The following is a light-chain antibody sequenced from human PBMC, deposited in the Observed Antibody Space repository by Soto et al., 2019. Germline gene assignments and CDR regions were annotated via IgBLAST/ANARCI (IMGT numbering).Light chain of an antibody. V-gene: IGLV2-23*01. Sequence: QSVLTQPASVSGSPGQSITISCTGSSSDVGGYKFVSWYRQHPGKVPQLLIYEATKRPAGVSHRFSGSKSDNTASLTISGLQSEDEADYCCCSYAGRSIYVFGTGTKVTVL. CDR1: SSDVGGYKF. J-gene: IGLJ1*01. CDR3: CSYAGRSIYV. CDR2: EAT.